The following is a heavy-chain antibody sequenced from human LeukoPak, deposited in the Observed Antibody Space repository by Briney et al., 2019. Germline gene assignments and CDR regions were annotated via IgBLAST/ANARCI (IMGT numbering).Heavy chain of an antibody. V-gene: IGHV4-39*01. CDR1: GGSISSSGYY. CDR3: ARPSYRNPAGWYFDL. Sequence: SETLSLTCTVSGGSISSSGYYWGWIRQPPGKGQEWIGSIYYSGSTYYNPSLKSRVTICVDTSKNQFSLKLSSETAAVTAVYSRARPSYRNPAGWYFDLWGRGTLVTVSS. D-gene: IGHD4-11*01. J-gene: IGHJ2*01. CDR2: IYYSGST.